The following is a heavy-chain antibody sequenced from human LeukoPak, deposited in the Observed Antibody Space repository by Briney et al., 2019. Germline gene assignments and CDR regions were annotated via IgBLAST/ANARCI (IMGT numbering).Heavy chain of an antibody. CDR2: INHSGST. Sequence: PSETLSLTCAVSGGSISSSDYYWGWIRRPPGKGLEWIGEINHSGSTNYNPSLKSRVTISVDTSKNQFSLKLSSVTAADTAVYYCARRVSWYSSGHKIYYFDYWGQGTLVTVSS. CDR3: ARRVSWYSSGHKIYYFDY. CDR1: GGSISSSDYY. J-gene: IGHJ4*02. V-gene: IGHV4-39*07. D-gene: IGHD6-19*01.